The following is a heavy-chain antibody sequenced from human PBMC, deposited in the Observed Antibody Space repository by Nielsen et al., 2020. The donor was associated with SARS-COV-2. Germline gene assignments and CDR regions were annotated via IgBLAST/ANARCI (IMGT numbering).Heavy chain of an antibody. CDR2: IYFTGRT. V-gene: IGHV4-31*03. CDR3: ARDACWYDHYKYGMDV. Sequence: SATLSLTCTVSGASISSGGYFWSWIRQHPGKGLEWIGYIYFTGRTSYNPSHKSRVAMSVDTSKNQFSLDLKSVTAAATAVYYCARDACWYDHYKYGMDVWGLGATVTVSS. CDR1: GASISSGGYF. D-gene: IGHD3-3*01. J-gene: IGHJ6*02.